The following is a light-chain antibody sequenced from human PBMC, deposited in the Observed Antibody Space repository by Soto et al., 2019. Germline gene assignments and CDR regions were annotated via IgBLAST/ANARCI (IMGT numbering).Light chain of an antibody. CDR1: QTLRRTY. V-gene: IGKV3-20*01. CDR2: GAS. CDR3: HQYDNAPQT. Sequence: EIVLMQSPGALSLSPGERATLSCRASQTLRRTYIAWYQQKPGQAPRVLIYGASKRATGIPDRFSGSGSGTDFSLTISRLEPEDFAVYYCHQYDNAPQTYGQGTKVDNK. J-gene: IGKJ2*01.